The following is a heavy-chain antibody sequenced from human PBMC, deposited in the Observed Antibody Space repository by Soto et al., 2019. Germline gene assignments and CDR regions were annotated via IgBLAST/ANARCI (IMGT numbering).Heavy chain of an antibody. V-gene: IGHV3-21*01. D-gene: IGHD6-13*01. CDR3: ARGGDSSSWYPY. Sequence: GGSLRLSCAASGFTFSSYSMNWVRQAPGKGLEWVSSISSSSSYIYYADSVKGRFTISRDNAKNSLYLQMNSLRAEDTAVYYCARGGDSSSWYPYWGQGTLVTVSS. CDR2: ISSSSSYI. J-gene: IGHJ4*02. CDR1: GFTFSSYS.